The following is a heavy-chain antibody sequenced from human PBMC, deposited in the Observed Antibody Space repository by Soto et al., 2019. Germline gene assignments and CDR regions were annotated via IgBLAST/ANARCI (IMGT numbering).Heavy chain of an antibody. CDR1: GFTVSNNY. J-gene: IGHJ4*02. Sequence: EVQLVESGGGLIQPGGSLRLSCAVSGFTVSNNYMSWVRQAPGKGLEGVSVIYSGGYTAYGDSVKGRFTISRDNSKNKLFLKIKSLGADGPAVYYWGTRPGGGGYWGQGTLVTVSS. CDR2: IYSGGYT. V-gene: IGHV3-53*01. CDR3: GTRPGGGGY. D-gene: IGHD3-10*01.